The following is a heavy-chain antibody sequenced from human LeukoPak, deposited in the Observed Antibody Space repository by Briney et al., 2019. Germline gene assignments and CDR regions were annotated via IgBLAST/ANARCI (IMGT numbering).Heavy chain of an antibody. CDR2: INPDGSST. D-gene: IGHD3-16*01. CDR3: ASSLGPDY. Sequence: GGSLRLSCAASGFTFSSYWMHWVRQAPGKALVWVSYINPDGSSTTYADPVKGRFTISRDNAKNTLYLQMNSLRAEDTAVYYCASSLGPDYWGLGTLVSVSS. J-gene: IGHJ4*02. CDR1: GFTFSSYW. V-gene: IGHV3-74*01.